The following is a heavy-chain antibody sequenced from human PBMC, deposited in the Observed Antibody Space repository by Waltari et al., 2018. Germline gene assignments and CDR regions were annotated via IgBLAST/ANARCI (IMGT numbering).Heavy chain of an antibody. CDR3: AREFGDLNDAFDI. J-gene: IGHJ3*02. D-gene: IGHD4-17*01. CDR1: GFTVSPNY. Sequence: EVQLVESGGGLLQPGGSLRLSCAASGFTVSPNYMNWVRQAPGKGLEWVSVIYSAGSTYYADSVKGRFTISRDKSKNTLYLQMNSLRAEDTAVYYCAREFGDLNDAFDIWGQGTMVTASS. V-gene: IGHV3-53*01. CDR2: IYSAGST.